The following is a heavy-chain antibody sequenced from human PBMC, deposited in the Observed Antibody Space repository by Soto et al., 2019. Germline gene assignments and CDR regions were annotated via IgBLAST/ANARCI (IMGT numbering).Heavy chain of an antibody. V-gene: IGHV4-30-4*01. J-gene: IGHJ4*02. Sequence: QVQLQESGPGLVKPSQTLSLTCTVSGGPISSGDYYWSWIRQPPGKGLEWIGYIYYSGSTYYNPSLKSRVTISVDTSKNQFSLKLSSVTAADTAVYYCARVKDCSGGSCYSPKYYFDYWGQGTLVTVSS. CDR1: GGPISSGDYY. CDR3: ARVKDCSGGSCYSPKYYFDY. CDR2: IYYSGST. D-gene: IGHD2-15*01.